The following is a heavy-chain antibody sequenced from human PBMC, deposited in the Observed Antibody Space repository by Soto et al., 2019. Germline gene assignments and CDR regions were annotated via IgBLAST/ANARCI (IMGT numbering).Heavy chain of an antibody. D-gene: IGHD3-22*01. V-gene: IGHV4-31*03. CDR2: IYYSGST. Sequence: SETRSLTCTVSGGSISSGGYYWSWIRQHPGKGLEWIGYIYYSGSTYYNPSLKSRVTISVDTSKNQFSLKLSSVTAADTAVYYCASGQASYDSSGHGAFDTWGQGTMVTVS. J-gene: IGHJ3*02. CDR3: ASGQASYDSSGHGAFDT. CDR1: GGSISSGGYY.